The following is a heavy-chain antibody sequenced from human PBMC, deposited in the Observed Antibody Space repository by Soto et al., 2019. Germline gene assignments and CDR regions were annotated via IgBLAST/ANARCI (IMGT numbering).Heavy chain of an antibody. D-gene: IGHD1-1*01. CDR3: ARAKAGTTNVYYYYGMDV. CDR1: GDTFSSYA. CDR2: IIPIFDTA. J-gene: IGHJ6*02. Sequence: QVQLVQSGAEVKMPGSSVKVSCKASGDTFSSYAISWVRQAPGQGLEWMGGIIPIFDTAKYAQKFQGRVTITADKTTNTANMELSSLRSEETAVYYCARAKAGTTNVYYYYGMDVWGQGTTVTVSS. V-gene: IGHV1-69*06.